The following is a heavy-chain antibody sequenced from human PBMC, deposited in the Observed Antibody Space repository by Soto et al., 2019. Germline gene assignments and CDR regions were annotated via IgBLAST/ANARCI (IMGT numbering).Heavy chain of an antibody. V-gene: IGHV3-23*01. J-gene: IGHJ4*02. CDR3: VTSAGDQWMFDY. CDR1: GFTFSSYA. D-gene: IGHD5-12*01. Sequence: EVHLSESGGGLVQPGGSLRLSCAASGFTFSSYAMSWVRQAPGKGLQWVSALSHTATNLFYADSVRGRFTISRDNSKNTLSLQMNSLRAEDTAIYYCVTSAGDQWMFDYWGQGVLVTVSS. CDR2: LSHTATNL.